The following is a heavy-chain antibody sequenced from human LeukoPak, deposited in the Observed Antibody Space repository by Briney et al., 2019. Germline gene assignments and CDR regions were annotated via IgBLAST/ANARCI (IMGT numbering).Heavy chain of an antibody. Sequence: SQTLSLTCTVSGGSISSGSYYWSWIRQPAGKGLEWIGRIYTSGSTNYNPSLKSRVTISVDTSKNQFSLKLSSVTAADTAVYYCARLQHYYDSSGPRRGWFDPWGQGTLVTVSS. CDR2: IYTSGST. J-gene: IGHJ5*02. CDR1: GGSISSGSYY. CDR3: ARLQHYYDSSGPRRGWFDP. D-gene: IGHD3-22*01. V-gene: IGHV4-61*02.